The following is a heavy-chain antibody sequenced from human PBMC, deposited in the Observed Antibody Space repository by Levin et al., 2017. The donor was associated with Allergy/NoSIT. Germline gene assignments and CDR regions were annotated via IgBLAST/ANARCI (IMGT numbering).Heavy chain of an antibody. CDR3: AREGGEAAAGTFDY. CDR1: GFTFSSYA. V-gene: IGHV3-30-3*01. Sequence: PGGSLRLSCAASGFTFSSYAMHWVRQAPGKGLEWVAVISYDGSNKYYADSVKGRFTISRDNSKNTLYLQMNSLRAEDTAVYYCAREGGEAAAGTFDYWGQGTLVTVSS. CDR2: ISYDGSNK. J-gene: IGHJ4*02. D-gene: IGHD6-13*01.